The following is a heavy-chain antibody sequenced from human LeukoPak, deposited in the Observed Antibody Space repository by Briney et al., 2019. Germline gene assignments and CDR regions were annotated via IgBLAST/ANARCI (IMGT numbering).Heavy chain of an antibody. CDR2: IYSGGST. J-gene: IGHJ4*02. V-gene: IGHV3-66*02. Sequence: GGSLRLSCAASGFTVSSNYMSWVRQAPGKGLEWVSVIYSGGSTYYADSVKGRFTISRDNSKNTLHLQMNSLRAEDTAVYYCARGPRDYYDFWSGYLHWGQGTLVTVSS. D-gene: IGHD3-3*01. CDR3: ARGPRDYYDFWSGYLH. CDR1: GFTVSSNY.